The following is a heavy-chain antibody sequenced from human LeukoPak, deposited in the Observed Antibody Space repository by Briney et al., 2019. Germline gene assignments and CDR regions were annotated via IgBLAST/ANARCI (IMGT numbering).Heavy chain of an antibody. CDR2: IYTSRST. J-gene: IGHJ3*02. CDR1: GGSIRSGSYN. D-gene: IGHD2-21*01. V-gene: IGHV4-61*02. Sequence: SETLSLTCTVSGGSIRSGSYNWSWIRQPAGKGLEWIGRIYTSRSTNYNPSTKSRVTISVDTSNNQFSLKLSSVTAEDTAVYYCARAGYYAFDIWGQGTMVTVSS. CDR3: ARAGYYAFDI.